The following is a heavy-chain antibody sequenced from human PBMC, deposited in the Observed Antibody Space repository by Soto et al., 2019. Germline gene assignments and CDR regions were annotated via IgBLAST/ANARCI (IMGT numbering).Heavy chain of an antibody. CDR1: GYTLTALA. CDR2: FDPEDGET. CDR3: ATRGTRWLQSPFDY. J-gene: IGHJ4*02. Sequence: QVQVVQSGAEVKKPGASVKVSCKVSGYTLTALAMHWVRQAPGKGLEWVGGFDPEDGETIYAQKFQGRVTMTEDTSTDTAYMGLSSLRSEDTAVYYCATRGTRWLQSPFDYWGQGTLVTVSS. D-gene: IGHD1-1*01. V-gene: IGHV1-24*01.